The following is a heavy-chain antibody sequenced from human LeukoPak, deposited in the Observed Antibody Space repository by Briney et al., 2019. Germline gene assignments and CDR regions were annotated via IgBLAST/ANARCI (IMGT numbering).Heavy chain of an antibody. V-gene: IGHV4-39*01. CDR2: IYYSGST. Sequence: PSETLSLTCTVSGGSISSSSYYWGWIRQPPGKGLEWIGSIYYSGSTYYNPSLKSRVTISVDTSKNQFSLKLSSVTAADTAVYYCARPVTYYYGSGSYYTLDAFDIWGQGTMVTVSS. CDR3: ARPVTYYYGSGSYYTLDAFDI. J-gene: IGHJ3*02. CDR1: GGSISSSSYY. D-gene: IGHD3-10*01.